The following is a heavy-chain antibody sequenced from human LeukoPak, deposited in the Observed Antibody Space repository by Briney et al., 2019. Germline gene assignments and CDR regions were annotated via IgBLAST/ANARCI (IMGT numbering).Heavy chain of an antibody. Sequence: PGGSLRLSCAASGFTFSSYSMNWVRQAPGKGLEWVSSISSSSSYIYYADSVKGRFTISRDNAKNSLYLQMNSLRAEDTAVYYCARVIAARSGLDYWGQGTLVIVSS. V-gene: IGHV3-21*01. D-gene: IGHD6-6*01. CDR3: ARVIAARSGLDY. J-gene: IGHJ4*02. CDR2: ISSSSSYI. CDR1: GFTFSSYS.